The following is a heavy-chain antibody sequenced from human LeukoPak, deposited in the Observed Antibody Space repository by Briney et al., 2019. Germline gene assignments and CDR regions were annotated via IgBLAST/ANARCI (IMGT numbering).Heavy chain of an antibody. CDR3: AKDARVYSGSYSEFDY. D-gene: IGHD1-26*01. J-gene: IGHJ4*02. V-gene: IGHV3-23*01. Sequence: PSETLSLTCAVYGGSFSGYYWSWVRQAPGKGLEWVSAISGSGGSTYYADSVKGRFTISRDNSKNTLYLQMNSLRAEDTAVYYCAKDARVYSGSYSEFDYWGQGTLVTVSS. CDR2: ISGSGGST. CDR1: GGSFSGYY.